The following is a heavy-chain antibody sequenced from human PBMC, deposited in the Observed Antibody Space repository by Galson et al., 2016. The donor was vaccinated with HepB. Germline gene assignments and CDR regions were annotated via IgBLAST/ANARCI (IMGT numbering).Heavy chain of an antibody. J-gene: IGHJ6*02. CDR3: ARESGIAVAWNPFHCYYYGMAV. CDR1: GFRFSEHY. V-gene: IGHV3-69-1*01. Sequence: SLRLSCAASGFRFSEHYMDWVRQAPGKGLEWVASITGTDYYTYYADSIKDRFTISRDNPRNLLHLQMNSLRAEDTAVYHCARESGIAVAWNPFHCYYYGMAVWGQGTTVTASS. CDR2: ITGTDYYT. D-gene: IGHD6-19*01.